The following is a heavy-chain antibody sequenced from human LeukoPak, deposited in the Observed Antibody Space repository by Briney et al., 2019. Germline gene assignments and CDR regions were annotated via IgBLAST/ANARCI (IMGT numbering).Heavy chain of an antibody. D-gene: IGHD6-19*01. CDR2: IYWDDDK. J-gene: IGHJ4*03. CDR3: AHRPPGKISGWDNCYFDT. V-gene: IGHV2-5*02. Sequence: SGPTLVQPTQTLTLTCTLSGFSITTSGVGVGWVRQSPGKALEWLAVIYWDDDKHYSPSLRSRVTITKDSSKNRVILTMTNMDPVDTATYYCAHRPPGKISGWDNCYFDTWAPGTLVTVSS. CDR1: GFSITTSGVG.